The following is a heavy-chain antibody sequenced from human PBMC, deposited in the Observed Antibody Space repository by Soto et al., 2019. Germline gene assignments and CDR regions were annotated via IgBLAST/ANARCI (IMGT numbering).Heavy chain of an antibody. CDR2: INHCGST. CDR1: GGSFSGYY. Sequence: SETLSLTCAVYGGSFSGYYWSWIRQPPGKGLEWIGEINHCGSTNYNPSLKSRVTISVDTSKNQFSLKLSSVTAADTAVYYCARGIVVVPAAIPRVDYYYYYYMDVWGKGTTVTVSS. CDR3: ARGIVVVPAAIPRVDYYYYYYMDV. D-gene: IGHD2-2*01. V-gene: IGHV4-34*01. J-gene: IGHJ6*03.